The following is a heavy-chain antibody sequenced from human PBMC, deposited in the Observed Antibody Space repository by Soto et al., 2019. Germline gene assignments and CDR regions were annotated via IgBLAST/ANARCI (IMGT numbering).Heavy chain of an antibody. CDR1: GGTFSRYS. V-gene: IGHV1-69*08. Sequence: QVQLVQSGAEVKKPGSSVKVSCKASGGTFSRYSITWVRQAPGHGLEWIGRIIPIFGIASYAQKLQGRVTITADESTSPAYMELSSRRSDDPAVYYCAREDRDRETGLVPAAIDGMDVWGQGTTVTVAS. J-gene: IGHJ6*02. CDR2: IIPIFGIA. D-gene: IGHD2-2*01. CDR3: AREDRDRETGLVPAAIDGMDV.